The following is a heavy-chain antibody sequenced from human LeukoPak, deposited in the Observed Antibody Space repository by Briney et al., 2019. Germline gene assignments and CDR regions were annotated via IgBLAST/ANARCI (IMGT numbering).Heavy chain of an antibody. D-gene: IGHD6-19*01. CDR1: GGSISNYY. Sequence: SETLSLTCPVSGGSISNYYWSWIRQPPGKGLEWIGYVYYSGSTNYNPSLKSRVTISVDTSKNQFSLKLSSVTAADTAVYYCARVMFSVAGTKFDYWGQGTLVTVSS. J-gene: IGHJ4*02. V-gene: IGHV4-59*01. CDR2: VYYSGST. CDR3: ARVMFSVAGTKFDY.